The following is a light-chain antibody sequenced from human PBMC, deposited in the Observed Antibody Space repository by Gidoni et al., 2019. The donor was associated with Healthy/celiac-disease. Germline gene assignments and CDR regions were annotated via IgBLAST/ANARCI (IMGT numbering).Light chain of an antibody. Sequence: SSELSQDAAVSVALGQSVRITCQGYSLGSYYASWYQQKPGQAPVLVIYGKINRTSGIPDLFSGSSLGNTASLTIPGAQAEDEADYYCNARDSSGNHWVFGGGTKLTVL. J-gene: IGLJ3*02. CDR2: GKI. CDR1: SLGSYY. V-gene: IGLV3-19*01. CDR3: NARDSSGNHWV.